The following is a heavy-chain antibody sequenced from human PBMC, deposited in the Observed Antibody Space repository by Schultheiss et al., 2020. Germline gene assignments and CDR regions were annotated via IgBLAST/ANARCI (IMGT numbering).Heavy chain of an antibody. CDR1: GGSISSGGYY. D-gene: IGHD2-21*01. J-gene: IGHJ4*02. V-gene: IGHV4-31*03. Sequence: SETLSLTCTVSGGSISSGGYYWSWIRQHPGKGLEWIGYIYYSGSTYYNPSLKSRVTISVDTSKNQFSLKLSSVTAADTAVYYCARVGGALAYPLWYWGQGTLVTVSS. CDR3: ARVGGALAYPLWY. CDR2: IYYSGST.